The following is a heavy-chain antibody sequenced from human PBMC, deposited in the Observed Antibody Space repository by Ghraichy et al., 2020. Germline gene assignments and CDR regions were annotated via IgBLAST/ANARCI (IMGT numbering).Heavy chain of an antibody. CDR2: SHHSGRT. V-gene: IGHV4-59*01. D-gene: IGHD3-10*01. Sequence: SETLSLTCTVSGGSINSDYWCWIRQPPGTGLEQIGYSHHSGRTIYNPSLQRRVSISVDTSKNQFSLNLRSVTAADTAVYYCARLGGSGTNPPYDTWGQGILVTVSS. CDR3: ARLGGSGTNPPYDT. CDR1: GGSINSDY. J-gene: IGHJ4*02.